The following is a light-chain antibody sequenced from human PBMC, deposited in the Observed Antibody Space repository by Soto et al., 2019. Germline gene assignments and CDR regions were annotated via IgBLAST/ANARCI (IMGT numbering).Light chain of an antibody. J-gene: IGKJ1*01. CDR3: QQSYSSLWT. CDR1: QSISNS. V-gene: IGKV1-39*01. Sequence: DIQLTQSPSSLSASVGDRVTISCRASQSISNSLNWYQKKPGKAPNLLIYGTSGLHSGVPSRFSGSGSGTDFTLTISSLQRGDFATYYCQQSYSSLWTFGQGTKVEI. CDR2: GTS.